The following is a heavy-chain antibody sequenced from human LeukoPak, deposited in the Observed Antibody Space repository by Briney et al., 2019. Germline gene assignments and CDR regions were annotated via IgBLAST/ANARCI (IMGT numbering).Heavy chain of an antibody. Sequence: TGGSLRLSCAASGFTFSSNAMSWVRQAPGKGLEWVSAISGSGGSTYYADSVKGRFTISRDNSKNTLYLQMNSLRAEDTAVYYCAKAKYGDYEFDYWGQGTLVTVSS. CDR3: AKAKYGDYEFDY. CDR2: ISGSGGST. D-gene: IGHD4-17*01. V-gene: IGHV3-23*01. CDR1: GFTFSSNA. J-gene: IGHJ4*02.